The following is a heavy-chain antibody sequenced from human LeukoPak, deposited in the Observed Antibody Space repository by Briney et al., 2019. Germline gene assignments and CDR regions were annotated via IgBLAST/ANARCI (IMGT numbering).Heavy chain of an antibody. V-gene: IGHV1-2*02. D-gene: IGHD2-15*01. CDR3: ARGRAAEYYYYYMDV. CDR1: GYTFTGYY. Sequence: GASVKVSCKASGYTFTGYYMHWVRQAPGQGLEWMGWINPNSGGTNYAQKFQGRVTMTRDTSISTAYMELSRLRSDVTAVYYCARGRAAEYYYYYMDVWGKGTTVTVSS. CDR2: INPNSGGT. J-gene: IGHJ6*03.